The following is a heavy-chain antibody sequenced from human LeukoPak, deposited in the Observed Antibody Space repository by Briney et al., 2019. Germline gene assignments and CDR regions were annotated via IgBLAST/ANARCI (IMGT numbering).Heavy chain of an antibody. J-gene: IGHJ4*02. CDR3: AKKGMYGSGTYYFDY. V-gene: IGHV3-23*01. CDR2: ISGSGGST. D-gene: IGHD3-10*01. CDR1: GFTFSDYY. Sequence: TGGSLRLSCAASGFTFSDYYMSWIRQAPGKGLEWVSAISGSGGSTYYADSVKGRFTISRDNSKNTLYLQMNSLRAEDTAVYYCAKKGMYGSGTYYFDYWGQGTLVTVSS.